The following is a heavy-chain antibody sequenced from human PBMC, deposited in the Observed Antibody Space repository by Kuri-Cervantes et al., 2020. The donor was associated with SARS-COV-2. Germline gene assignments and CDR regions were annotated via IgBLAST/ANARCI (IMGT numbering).Heavy chain of an antibody. D-gene: IGHD3-22*01. CDR1: GGSISSGGYY. V-gene: IGHV4-39*07. CDR3: ARVGGNYYDSYLFDP. CDR2: INHSGST. Sequence: SETLSLTCTVSGGSISSGGYYWSWIRQPPGKGLEWIGEINHSGSTNYNPSLKSRVTISVDTSKNQFSLKLSSVTAADTAVYYCARVGGNYYDSYLFDPWGQGTLVTVSS. J-gene: IGHJ5*02.